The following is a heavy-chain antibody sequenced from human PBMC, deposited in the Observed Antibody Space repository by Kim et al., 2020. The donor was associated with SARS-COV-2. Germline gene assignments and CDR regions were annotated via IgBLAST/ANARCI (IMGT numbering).Heavy chain of an antibody. CDR3: ARVGVGSSSAYYFDY. V-gene: IGHV3-11*05. Sequence: ADSAKGRFTNSRDNAKDSLYLQMNSLRAEDTAVYYCARVGVGSSSAYYFDYWGQGALVTVSS. J-gene: IGHJ4*02. D-gene: IGHD6-13*01.